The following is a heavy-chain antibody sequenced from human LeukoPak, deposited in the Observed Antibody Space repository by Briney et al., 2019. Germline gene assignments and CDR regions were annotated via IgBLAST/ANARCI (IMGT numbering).Heavy chain of an antibody. Sequence: PGGSLRLSCAASGFTFSNYWMSWVRQAPGKGLEWLANINQDGSEIYYVDSVKGRFTISRDNSKNTLYLQMNSLRAEDTAVYYCAKGYCSGGSCYYFDHWGQGTLVTVSS. D-gene: IGHD2-15*01. CDR2: INQDGSEI. CDR3: AKGYCSGGSCYYFDH. V-gene: IGHV3-7*01. CDR1: GFTFSNYW. J-gene: IGHJ4*02.